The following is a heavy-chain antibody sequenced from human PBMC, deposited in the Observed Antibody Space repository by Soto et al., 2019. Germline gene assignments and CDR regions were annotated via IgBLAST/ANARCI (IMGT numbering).Heavy chain of an antibody. D-gene: IGHD2-15*01. V-gene: IGHV4-59*03. J-gene: IGHJ4*02. CDR3: AGEDCSGGSCSYAWDS. Sequence: QVQLQESGPGLVKPSETLSLTCTVSGGSISSYYWIRQPPGKGLEWIGYIYYSGSTNYNPSLKSRVTITVDTSNSPYSLKMSSVTAADTAVYYCAGEDCSGGSCSYAWDSWGQGTVVTVSS. CDR2: IYYSGST. CDR1: GGSISSYY.